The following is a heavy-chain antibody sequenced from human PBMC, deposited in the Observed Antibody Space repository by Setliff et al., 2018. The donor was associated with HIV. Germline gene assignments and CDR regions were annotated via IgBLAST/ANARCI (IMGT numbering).Heavy chain of an antibody. Sequence: SETLSLTCTVSGGSISSGYYWDWIRQPAGKGLEWIGRIYTSGSTNYNPSLKSRVTISVDTSKNQFSLKLSSVTAADTAVYYCARVSCSSWYSIPRYYYYSMDVWGNGTTVTVSS. CDR3: ARVSCSSWYSIPRYYYYSMDV. CDR1: GGSISSGYY. V-gene: IGHV4-61*02. J-gene: IGHJ6*03. CDR2: IYTSGST. D-gene: IGHD6-13*01.